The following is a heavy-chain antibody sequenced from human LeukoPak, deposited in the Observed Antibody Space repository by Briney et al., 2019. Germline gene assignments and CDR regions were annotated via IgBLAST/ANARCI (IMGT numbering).Heavy chain of an antibody. J-gene: IGHJ4*02. V-gene: IGHV3-21*01. Sequence: GGSLRLSCAASGFTFSTYSMNWVRQALEKGLEWVSSISTSSSHIYYADSVKGRFTISRDNAKNSLYLQMHSLRAEDTAVYYCARDYDEDYWGQGTLVTVSS. D-gene: IGHD5-12*01. CDR2: ISTSSSHI. CDR1: GFTFSTYS. CDR3: ARDYDEDY.